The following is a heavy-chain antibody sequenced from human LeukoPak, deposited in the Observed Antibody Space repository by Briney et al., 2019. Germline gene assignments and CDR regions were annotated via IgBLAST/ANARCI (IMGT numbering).Heavy chain of an antibody. J-gene: IGHJ5*02. CDR3: ARWRVVGSTDNWFDP. CDR2: IYYSGST. D-gene: IGHD1-26*01. V-gene: IGHV4-59*08. CDR1: GGSISSYY. Sequence: SETLSLTCTVSGGSISSYYWSWIRQPPGKGLEWIGYIYYSGSTNYNPSLKSRVTISVDTSKNQFSLELSSVTAADTAVYYCARWRVVGSTDNWFDPWGQGTLVIVSS.